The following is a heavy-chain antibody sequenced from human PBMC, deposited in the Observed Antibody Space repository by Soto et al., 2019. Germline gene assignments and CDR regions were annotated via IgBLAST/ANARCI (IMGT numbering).Heavy chain of an antibody. CDR1: GFTFGDYA. Sequence: PGGALGLSCPASGFTFGDYAMSWVRQAPGKGLEWVGFIRSKAYGGTTEYAASVKGRFTISRDDSKSIAYLQMNSLKTEDTAVYYCTRAVRGDYYYGMDVWGQGTTVPVSS. CDR3: TRAVRGDYYYGMDV. CDR2: IRSKAYGGTT. J-gene: IGHJ6*02. V-gene: IGHV3-49*04. D-gene: IGHD3-10*01.